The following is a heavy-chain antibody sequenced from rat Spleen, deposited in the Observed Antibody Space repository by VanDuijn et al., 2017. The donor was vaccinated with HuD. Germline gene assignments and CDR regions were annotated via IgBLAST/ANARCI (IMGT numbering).Heavy chain of an antibody. CDR1: GFTFNNYW. CDR3: TRGGFTIAAISNVMDA. D-gene: IGHD1-2*01. J-gene: IGHJ4*01. CDR2: ITNTGGST. Sequence: EVQLVESGGGLVQPGRSLKLSCVASGFTFNNYWMTWIRQAPGKGLEWVASITNTGGSTYYPDSVKGRFTISRDNAKSTLYLQMNSLRSEDTATYYCTRGGFTIAAISNVMDAWGQGASVTVSS. V-gene: IGHV5-31*01.